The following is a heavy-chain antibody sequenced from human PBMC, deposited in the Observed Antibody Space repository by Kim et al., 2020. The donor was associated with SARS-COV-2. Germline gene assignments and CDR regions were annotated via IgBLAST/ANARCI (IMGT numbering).Heavy chain of an antibody. V-gene: IGHV3-7*01. CDR3: ARDAWAQGWTDGFDY. CDR1: GFTFSSFW. J-gene: IGHJ4*01. Sequence: GGSLRLSCAASGFTFSSFWMSWVRQAPGKGLEWLANINQHGSETKYVDSVKGRFTISRDNAENSVYLQMNNLRVEDRAVYYCARDAWAQGWTDGFDYWG. D-gene: IGHD1-26*01. CDR2: INQHGSET.